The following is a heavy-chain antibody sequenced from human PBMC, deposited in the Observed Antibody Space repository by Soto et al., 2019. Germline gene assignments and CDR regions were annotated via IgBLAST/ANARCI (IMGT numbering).Heavy chain of an antibody. D-gene: IGHD2-15*01. CDR1: GFTFSSYA. J-gene: IGHJ4*02. V-gene: IGHV3-23*01. CDR2: ISGSGGST. CDR3: AKSGRAGYCSGGSCYYFDY. Sequence: GGSLRLSCAASGFTFSSYAMSWVRQAPGKGLEWVSAISGSGGSTYYADSVKGRFTISRDNSKNTLYLQMNSLRAEDTAVYYCAKSGRAGYCSGGSCYYFDYWGQGTLVTVSS.